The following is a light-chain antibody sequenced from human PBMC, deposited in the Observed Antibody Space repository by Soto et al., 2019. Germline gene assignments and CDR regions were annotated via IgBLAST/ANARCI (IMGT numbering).Light chain of an antibody. CDR2: EVS. CDR1: SSDVGAYTY. V-gene: IGLV2-14*01. CDR3: SSFTGSSTRLV. Sequence: QSALTQPASVSGSPGQSITISCTGTSSDVGAYTYVSWYQQHPGKVPKLMIYEVSNRPSGVSNRFSGSKSGNTASLTISGLQAEDEADYYCSSFTGSSTRLVFGGGTKLTVL. J-gene: IGLJ2*01.